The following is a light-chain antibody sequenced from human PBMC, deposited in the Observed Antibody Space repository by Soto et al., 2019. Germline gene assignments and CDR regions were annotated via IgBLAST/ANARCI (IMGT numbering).Light chain of an antibody. CDR2: AAS. CDR1: QSISSY. J-gene: IGKJ1*01. CDR3: QQSYSTPRK. V-gene: IGKV1-39*01. Sequence: DIQMTQSPSSLSASVGDRVTITCRASQSISSYLNWYQQKPGKAPKLLIYAASSLQSGVPSRFSGSGSGTDFTLTISSLQPEDFATYYCQQSYSTPRKFGQGTKVEIK.